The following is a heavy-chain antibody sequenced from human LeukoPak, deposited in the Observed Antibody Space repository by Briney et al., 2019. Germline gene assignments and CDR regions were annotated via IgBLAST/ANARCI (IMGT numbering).Heavy chain of an antibody. Sequence: PGGSLRLSCAASGFNFNIYTMSWVRQAQGKGLEWISAVGSGGTRNYADSVKGRFTISRDNSANTVSLQMDSLRADDTAMYYCAKMRGMPREAYHFDRWGQGTLVAVSS. D-gene: IGHD1-26*01. J-gene: IGHJ4*02. V-gene: IGHV3-23*01. CDR1: GFNFNIYT. CDR3: AKMRGMPREAYHFDR. CDR2: VGSGGTR.